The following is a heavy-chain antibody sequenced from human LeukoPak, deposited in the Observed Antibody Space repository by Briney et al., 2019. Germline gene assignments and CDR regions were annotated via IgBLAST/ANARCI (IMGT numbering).Heavy chain of an antibody. CDR2: IIPIFGTA. CDR1: GGTFSSYA. Sequence: ASVNVSCKASGGTFSSYAISWVRQAPGQGLEWMGGIIPIFGTANYAQKFQGRVTITADESTSTAYMELSSLRSEDTAVYYCASHMITFGGVIGDYYYYGMDVWGQGTTVTVSS. D-gene: IGHD3-16*02. CDR3: ASHMITFGGVIGDYYYYGMDV. V-gene: IGHV1-69*13. J-gene: IGHJ6*02.